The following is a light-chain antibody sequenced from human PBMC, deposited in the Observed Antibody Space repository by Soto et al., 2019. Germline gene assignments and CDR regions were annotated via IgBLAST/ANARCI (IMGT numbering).Light chain of an antibody. Sequence: EIVLTQSPATLSLSPGERATLSCRASQSVSNYLAWFQQKPGQAPRLLIYDASNRATGIQARFSGSGSGTDFTLTISSLEPEDFAVYYCQQRSNWPPVITFGQGTRLDIK. CDR1: QSVSNY. CDR3: QQRSNWPPVIT. J-gene: IGKJ5*01. V-gene: IGKV3-11*01. CDR2: DAS.